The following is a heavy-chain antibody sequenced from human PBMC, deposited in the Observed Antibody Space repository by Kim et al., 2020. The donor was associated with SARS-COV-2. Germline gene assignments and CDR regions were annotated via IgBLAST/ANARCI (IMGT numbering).Heavy chain of an antibody. Sequence: GGSLRLSCVASGFTFNTYTMNWVRQAPGKGLEWVSGISGGGSGIYYADSVKGRFTISRDGSKNTLYLQMNSLRAEDTAMYYCAKEVRVTTQTTGGDGLDYWGQGTLVTVSS. CDR3: AKEVRVTTQTTGGDGLDY. V-gene: IGHV3-23*01. CDR1: GFTFNTYT. CDR2: ISGGGSGI. J-gene: IGHJ4*02. D-gene: IGHD4-17*01.